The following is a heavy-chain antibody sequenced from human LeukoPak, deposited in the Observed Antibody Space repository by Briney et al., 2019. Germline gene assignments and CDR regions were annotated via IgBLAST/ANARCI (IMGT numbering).Heavy chain of an antibody. D-gene: IGHD3-3*01. CDR1: GFSFSTYN. V-gene: IGHV3-21*01. CDR3: ARDPYCSVGRCYDFWSGFYSFHS. J-gene: IGHJ4*02. CDR2: ISGSGTYI. Sequence: GGSLRLSCTASGFSFSTYNMNWVRQTPEKGLEWVSSISGSGTYIYYADSVKGRFTTSRDNAKNSVYLQMNSLRADDTAVYYCARDPYCSVGRCYDFWSGFYSFHSWGQGTLVTVSS.